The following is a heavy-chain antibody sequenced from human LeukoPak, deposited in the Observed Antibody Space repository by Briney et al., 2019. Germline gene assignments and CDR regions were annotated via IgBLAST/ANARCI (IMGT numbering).Heavy chain of an antibody. J-gene: IGHJ3*02. D-gene: IGHD1-26*01. CDR1: GFTFASYA. CDR2: ISSSSSNK. CDR3: ARKQWEPEYAFDI. V-gene: IGHV3-21*04. Sequence: GGSLRLSCAASGFTFASYAMHWVRQAPGKGLEWVSSISSSSSNKYYADSVKGRFTISRDNSKNSLYLQMNSLRAEDTALYYCARKQWEPEYAFDIWGQGTMVTVSS.